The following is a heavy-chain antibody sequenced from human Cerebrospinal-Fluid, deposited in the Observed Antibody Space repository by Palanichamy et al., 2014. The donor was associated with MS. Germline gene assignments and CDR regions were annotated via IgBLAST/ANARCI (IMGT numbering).Heavy chain of an antibody. Sequence: EVQLVESGGGLVKPGRSLRLSCTASGFTFGDYAMSWFRQAPGKGLEWVGFIRSKAYGGTTEYAASVKGRFTISRDDSKSIAYLQMNSLKTEDTAVYYCTRFRYCSSISCSNPNWFDPWGQGTLVTVSS. D-gene: IGHD2-2*01. J-gene: IGHJ5*02. CDR2: IRSKAYGGTT. CDR1: GFTFGDYA. CDR3: TRFRYCSSISCSNPNWFDP. V-gene: IGHV3-49*05.